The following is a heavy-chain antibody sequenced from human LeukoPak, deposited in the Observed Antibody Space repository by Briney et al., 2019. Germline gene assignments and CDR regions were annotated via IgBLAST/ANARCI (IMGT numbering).Heavy chain of an antibody. V-gene: IGHV3-30*02. J-gene: IGHJ4*02. Sequence: PGGSLRLSCAASGLTFSSYGMHWVRQAPGKGLERVAFIRYDGSNKYYADSVKGRFTISRDNSKNPLYLQMNSLRAEDTAVYYCAKDRLWFGELLPPVDYWGQGTLVTVSS. D-gene: IGHD3-10*01. CDR3: AKDRLWFGELLPPVDY. CDR2: IRYDGSNK. CDR1: GLTFSSYG.